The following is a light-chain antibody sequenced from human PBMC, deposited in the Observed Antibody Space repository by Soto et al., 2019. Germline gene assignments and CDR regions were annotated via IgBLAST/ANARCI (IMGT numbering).Light chain of an antibody. J-gene: IGKJ5*01. Sequence: IGWTQSPGTLSLPPGDRAPLSFRASQSVSSSYLAWYQQKPGQAPRLLIYGASSRATGIPDRFSGSGSGTDFTLTISRLEPEDFAVYYCQQYGSSLITFGQGTRL. CDR1: QSVSSSY. V-gene: IGKV3-20*01. CDR2: GAS. CDR3: QQYGSSLIT.